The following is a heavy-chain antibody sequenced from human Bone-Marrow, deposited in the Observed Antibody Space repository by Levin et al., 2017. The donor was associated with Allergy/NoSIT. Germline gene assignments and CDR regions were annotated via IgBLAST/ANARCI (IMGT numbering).Heavy chain of an antibody. V-gene: IGHV4-59*01. Sequence: KASETLSLTCTVSGGSISPYYWNWIRQRPGKGLEWIGYVYYSGSTNYNPSLQSRVSISIDTSKNQFSLRLSSVTAADTAVYYCAREERSFYYGSGYDSWGQGTLVTVSS. CDR3: AREERSFYYGSGYDS. D-gene: IGHD3-10*01. CDR1: GGSISPYY. J-gene: IGHJ4*02. CDR2: VYYSGST.